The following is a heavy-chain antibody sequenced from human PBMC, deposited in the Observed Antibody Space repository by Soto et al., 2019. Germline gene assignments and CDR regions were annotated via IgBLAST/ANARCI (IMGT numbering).Heavy chain of an antibody. CDR1: GGSVSGGSYW. J-gene: IGHJ6*02. CDR3: ARLGHFDFWSVRGRMDV. V-gene: IGHV4-61*01. Sequence: PSETLFLTCAVSGGSVSGGSYWWSWIRQPPGKGLEWIGYIYYTGSTNYNPSLKSRVTISVDTSKNQFSLRLSSVTAADTAVYYWARLGHFDFWSVRGRMDVWGQGTTVTVSS. D-gene: IGHD3-3*01. CDR2: IYYTGST.